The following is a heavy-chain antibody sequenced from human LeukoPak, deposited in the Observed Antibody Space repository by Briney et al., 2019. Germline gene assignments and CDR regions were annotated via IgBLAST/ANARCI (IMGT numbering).Heavy chain of an antibody. D-gene: IGHD3-16*01. CDR1: GYTFTGHY. V-gene: IGHV1-2*02. Sequence: ASLKVSCKASGYTFTGHYMHWVRQAPGQGLEWMGWINPNSGGTNYEQKFQGRVTMTRDTSSSTVYVELSRLTSDDTAVYYCARDRGPDGWGSFDFWGQGTLVTVSS. CDR2: INPNSGGT. J-gene: IGHJ4*02. CDR3: ARDRGPDGWGSFDF.